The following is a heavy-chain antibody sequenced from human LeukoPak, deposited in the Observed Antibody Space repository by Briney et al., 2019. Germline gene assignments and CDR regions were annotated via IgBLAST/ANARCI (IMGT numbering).Heavy chain of an antibody. J-gene: IGHJ4*02. CDR2: ISYDGSNK. CDR3: ARDGTWIQLWYFDY. V-gene: IGHV3-30-3*01. D-gene: IGHD5-18*01. Sequence: GSLRLSCAASGFTFSSYAMHWVRQAPGKGLEWVAVISYDGSNKYYADSVKGRFTISRDNSKNTLYLQMNSLRAEDTAVYYCARDGTWIQLWYFDYWGQGTLVTVSS. CDR1: GFTFSSYA.